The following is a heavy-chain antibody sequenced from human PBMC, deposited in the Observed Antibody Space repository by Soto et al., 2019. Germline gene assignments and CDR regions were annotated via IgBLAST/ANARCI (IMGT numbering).Heavy chain of an antibody. CDR2: ISGSGSDT. D-gene: IGHD6-13*01. J-gene: IGHJ5*02. Sequence: GGSLRLSCAASAFTFRSFAMNWVRQAPGKGLEWVSAISGSGSDTYYADSVKGRFTISRDNSENTLYLQMNSLRAEDTAVYYCAKALYSSSHPPFDPWGQGSPVTVSS. CDR1: AFTFRSFA. V-gene: IGHV3-23*01. CDR3: AKALYSSSHPPFDP.